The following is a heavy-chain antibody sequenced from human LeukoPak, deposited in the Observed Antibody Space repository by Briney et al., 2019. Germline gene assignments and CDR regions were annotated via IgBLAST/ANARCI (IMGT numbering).Heavy chain of an antibody. D-gene: IGHD6-13*01. CDR2: INPKNAGT. V-gene: IGHV1-2*02. CDR1: GYTFTGHY. J-gene: IGHJ4*02. CDR3: ARTLYISAVPGGFDY. Sequence: ASVKVSCKAFGYTFTGHYIHWVRQAPGQGLEWMGWINPKNAGTNFAQRFQGRVTMTRDTSISTAYMELSRLRSDDTALYYCARTLYISAVPGGFDYWGQGTLVTVSS.